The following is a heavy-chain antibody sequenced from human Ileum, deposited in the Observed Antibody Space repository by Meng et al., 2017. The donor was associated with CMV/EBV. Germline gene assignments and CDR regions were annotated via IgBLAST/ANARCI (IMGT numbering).Heavy chain of an antibody. CDR3: ANQMPWNYYYGMDL. CDR1: GFSFSTFT. J-gene: IGHJ6*02. D-gene: IGHD2-2*01. CDR2: ISTTSTYI. V-gene: IGHV3-21*01. Sequence: GESLKISCAASGFSFSTFTMGWVRQAPGKGLEWVASISTTSTYIYYADPVKGRFTISRDNARNSLYLQMNSLRVEDTAVYYCANQMPWNYYYGMDLWGQGTTVTVSS.